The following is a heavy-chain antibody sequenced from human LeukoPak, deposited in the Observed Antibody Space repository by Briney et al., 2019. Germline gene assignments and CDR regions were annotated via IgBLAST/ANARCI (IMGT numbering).Heavy chain of an antibody. CDR1: GFTFSSYN. D-gene: IGHD2-21*02. Sequence: GGSLRLSCAASGFTFSSYNMNWVRQAPGKGLEWVSSITSSSSYIYYADSVKGRFTISRDNAKNSLYLQMNSLRAEDTAVYYCGRDIVDGGDDYWGQGTLVTVSS. CDR2: ITSSSSYI. V-gene: IGHV3-21*01. CDR3: GRDIVDGGDDY. J-gene: IGHJ4*02.